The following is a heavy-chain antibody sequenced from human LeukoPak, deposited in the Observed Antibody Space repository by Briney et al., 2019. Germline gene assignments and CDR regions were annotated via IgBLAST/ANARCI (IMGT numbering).Heavy chain of an antibody. V-gene: IGHV1-46*01. CDR1: GYTFTSYY. Sequence: GASVKVSRKASGYTFTSYYFHWVRQAPGPGLEWVGIIYPSGGSRNYAQKFQGRVTMTRDTSSSTIYMELSSLRSEDTAAYYCAREMNHRTAAGTSFDYWGQGTLVTVSS. J-gene: IGHJ4*02. CDR2: IYPSGGSR. CDR3: AREMNHRTAAGTSFDY. D-gene: IGHD6-13*01.